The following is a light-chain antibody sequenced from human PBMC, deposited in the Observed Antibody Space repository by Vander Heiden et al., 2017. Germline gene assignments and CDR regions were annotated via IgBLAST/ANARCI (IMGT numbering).Light chain of an antibody. CDR2: GAS. V-gene: IGKV1-39*01. CDR1: QSITTS. J-gene: IGKJ5*01. Sequence: DIQMTQSPSSLSTSIGDRITIPCRASQSITTSLNWYQHKPGKAPRLLIYGASSLQSGVPSRFSGSGSGTDFTLTISSLQPEDFATYYCQQSYYTPQTFGPGTRLEI. CDR3: QQSYYTPQT.